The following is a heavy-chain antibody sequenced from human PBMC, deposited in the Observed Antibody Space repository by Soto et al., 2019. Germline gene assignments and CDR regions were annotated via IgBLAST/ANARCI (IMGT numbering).Heavy chain of an antibody. Sequence: PGGSLRLSCAASGFTFSSYEVNWVRQAPGKGLEWVSYISSSGSTIYYADSVKGRFTISRDNAKNSLYLQMNSLRAEDTAVYYCARDEDYGDYDYYFDYWGQGTLVTVSS. CDR1: GFTFSSYE. CDR2: ISSSGSTI. J-gene: IGHJ4*02. CDR3: ARDEDYGDYDYYFDY. D-gene: IGHD4-17*01. V-gene: IGHV3-48*03.